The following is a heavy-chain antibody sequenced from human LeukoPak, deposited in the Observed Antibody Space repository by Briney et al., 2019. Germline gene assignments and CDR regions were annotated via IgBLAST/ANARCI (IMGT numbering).Heavy chain of an antibody. CDR3: ARGIVGYYDSSGYWRSAFDI. CDR2: IYHSGST. J-gene: IGHJ3*02. V-gene: IGHV4-30-2*06. CDR1: GGSISSGGYS. Sequence: PSQTLSLTCAVSGGSISSGGYSWSWIRQSPGKGLEWIGYIYHSGSTYYNPSLKSRVTISVDRSENQFSLKLSSVTAADTAVYYCARGIVGYYDSSGYWRSAFDIWGQGTMVTVSS. D-gene: IGHD3-22*01.